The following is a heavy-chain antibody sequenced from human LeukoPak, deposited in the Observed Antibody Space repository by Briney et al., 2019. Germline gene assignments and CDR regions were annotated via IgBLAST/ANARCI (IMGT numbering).Heavy chain of an antibody. Sequence: GGSLRLSCAASGFTFSSYAMHWVRQAPGKGLEWVAVISYDGSNKYYADSVKGRFTTSRDNSKNTLYLQMNSLRAEDTAVYYCAREGYSSSWYYYYYYMDVWGKGTTVTVSS. CDR3: AREGYSSSWYYYYYYMDV. CDR2: ISYDGSNK. V-gene: IGHV3-30*04. CDR1: GFTFSSYA. D-gene: IGHD6-13*01. J-gene: IGHJ6*03.